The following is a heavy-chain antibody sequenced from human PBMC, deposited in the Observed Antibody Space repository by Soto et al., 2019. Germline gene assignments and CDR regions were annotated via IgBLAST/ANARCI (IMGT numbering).Heavy chain of an antibody. J-gene: IGHJ5*02. Sequence: QVQLVESGGGLVKPGGSLRLSCAASGFTFSDYYMSWMHQAPGKGLEWLSYISSSGNTIYYTTSVKGRFTISRDNAKNSLSLQMNSLTAEDTAVYYCARRLGFSGVGPSTSNWFDPWGQGTLVTVSS. V-gene: IGHV3-11*01. CDR3: ARRLGFSGVGPSTSNWFDP. D-gene: IGHD1-26*01. CDR1: GFTFSDYY. CDR2: ISSSGNTI.